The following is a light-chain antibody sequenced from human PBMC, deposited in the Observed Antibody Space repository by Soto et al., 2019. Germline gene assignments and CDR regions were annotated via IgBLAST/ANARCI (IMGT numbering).Light chain of an antibody. J-gene: IGKJ4*01. CDR2: DAS. V-gene: IGKV3-20*01. Sequence: EIVLTPSPGTLSLSTGERATLSCRASQSVSSYLAWYQQKPGQAPRLLIYDASTRATGIPDRFSGSGSGTDFTLTISRLEPEDFAVYYCQQYGSSPVTFGGGTKV. CDR1: QSVSSY. CDR3: QQYGSSPVT.